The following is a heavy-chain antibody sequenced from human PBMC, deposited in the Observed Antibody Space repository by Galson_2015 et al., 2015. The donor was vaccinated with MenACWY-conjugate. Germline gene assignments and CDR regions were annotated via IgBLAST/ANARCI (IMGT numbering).Heavy chain of an antibody. D-gene: IGHD4-23*01. CDR1: GFTFSSYW. CDR3: AEGGDLATVVTPQY. CDR2: IKQDGSEK. J-gene: IGHJ4*02. Sequence: SLRLSCAASGFTFSSYWMSWVRQAPGKGLEWVANIKQDGSEKYYVDSVKGRFTISRDNAKNSLYLQMNSLRAEDTAVYYCAEGGDLATVVTPQYWGQGTLVTVSS. V-gene: IGHV3-7*03.